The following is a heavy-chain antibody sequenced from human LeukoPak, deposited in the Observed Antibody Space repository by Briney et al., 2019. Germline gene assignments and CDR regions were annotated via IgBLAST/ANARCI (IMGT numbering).Heavy chain of an antibody. CDR1: GYPLPNHY. CDR3: ARDQEGFDY. J-gene: IGHJ4*02. V-gene: IGHV1-46*01. Sequence: ATETVSCTACGYPLPNHYLLWVRQAPAQGLEWMGMIYPRDGSTSYAQNFQGRVTVTRDTSTTAVHMELRGLRSEDTAVYYCARDQEGFDYWGQGTVVTVSS. CDR2: IYPRDGST.